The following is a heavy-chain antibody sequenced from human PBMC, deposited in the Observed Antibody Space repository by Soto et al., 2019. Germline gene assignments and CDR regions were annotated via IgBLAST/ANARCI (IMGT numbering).Heavy chain of an antibody. D-gene: IGHD5-12*01. CDR1: GGSISSGGYY. CDR3: ARDIGVSGYDRGVGYYYGMAV. Sequence: SETLSLTCTVSGGSISSGGYYWSWIRQHPGKGLEWIGYIYYSGSTYYNLSLKSRVTISVDTSKNQFSLKLSSVTAADTAVYYCARDIGVSGYDRGVGYYYGMAVWGQGTTVTVSS. J-gene: IGHJ6*02. V-gene: IGHV4-31*03. CDR2: IYYSGST.